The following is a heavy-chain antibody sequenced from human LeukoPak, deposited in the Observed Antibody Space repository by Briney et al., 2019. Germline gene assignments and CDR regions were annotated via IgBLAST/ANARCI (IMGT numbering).Heavy chain of an antibody. Sequence: GGSLRLSCAASGFTFSSYAMHWVRQAPGKGLEWVAVISYDGSNKYYADSVKGRFTISRDNAKNTLYLQMNSLRAEDTAVYYCARDSEIDYTDAFDIWGQGTMVTVSS. J-gene: IGHJ3*02. D-gene: IGHD4-11*01. CDR2: ISYDGSNK. V-gene: IGHV3-30*07. CDR3: ARDSEIDYTDAFDI. CDR1: GFTFSSYA.